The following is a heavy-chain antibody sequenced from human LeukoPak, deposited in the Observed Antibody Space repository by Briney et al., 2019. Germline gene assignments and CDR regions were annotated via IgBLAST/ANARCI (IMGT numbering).Heavy chain of an antibody. J-gene: IGHJ4*02. D-gene: IGHD4-11*01. Sequence: NPGGSLRLSCAASGYTFCSYSTNWLRQAPGKGLEWVSSITGSSSHSYYAASVKGRFTISRDNAKNSLYLQMNGLRAEDTAVYFCASLMTTVTIRDFWGQGTPVTVSS. CDR2: ITGSSSHS. CDR1: GYTFCSYS. CDR3: ASLMTTVTIRDF. V-gene: IGHV3-21*01.